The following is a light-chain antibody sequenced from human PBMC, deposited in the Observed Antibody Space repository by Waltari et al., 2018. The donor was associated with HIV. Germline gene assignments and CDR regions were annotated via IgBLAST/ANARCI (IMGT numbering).Light chain of an antibody. CDR2: DGI. CDR3: CSYAGSSNWV. Sequence: QSALTQPASVSGSPGQSITISCTGSSSDVGCYNLVSWYQQHPGKAPKLMIYDGIKRPSVVSNRFSGSKSGNTASLTISGLQAEDEADYYCCSYAGSSNWVFGGGTKLTVL. J-gene: IGLJ3*02. V-gene: IGLV2-23*01. CDR1: SSDVGCYNL.